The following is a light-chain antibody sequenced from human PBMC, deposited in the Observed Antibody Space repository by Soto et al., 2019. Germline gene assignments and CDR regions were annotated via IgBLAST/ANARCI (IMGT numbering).Light chain of an antibody. J-gene: IGKJ4*01. Sequence: DIVMTQSPDSLAVSLGEXATINCKSSQSVLYSSDNKNYLAWYQQTPGQPPKLLIFWASTRESGVPDRFSGSGSGTDFTLTISSLQAEDVAVYYCQQYYRPPLTFGGGTKVDIK. V-gene: IGKV4-1*01. CDR1: QSVLYSSDNKNY. CDR3: QQYYRPPLT. CDR2: WAS.